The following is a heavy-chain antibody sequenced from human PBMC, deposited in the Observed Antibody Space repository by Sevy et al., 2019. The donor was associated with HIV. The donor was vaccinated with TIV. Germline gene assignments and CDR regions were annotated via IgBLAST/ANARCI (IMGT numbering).Heavy chain of an antibody. CDR2: INPSGGST. Sequence: ASVKVSCKASGYTFTSYYMHWVRQAPGQGLEWMGIINPSGGSTSYAQKFQGRVTMTRDTSTSTVYMELSSLRSEDTAVYYCTREGRYCSSTSCPEGYYYYGMDVWGQGTTATVSS. J-gene: IGHJ6*02. CDR3: TREGRYCSSTSCPEGYYYYGMDV. V-gene: IGHV1-46*01. D-gene: IGHD2-2*01. CDR1: GYTFTSYY.